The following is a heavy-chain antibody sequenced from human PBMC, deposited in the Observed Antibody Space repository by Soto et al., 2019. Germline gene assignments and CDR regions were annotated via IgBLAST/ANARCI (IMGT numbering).Heavy chain of an antibody. J-gene: IGHJ6*02. CDR3: AKTGYSSSRSYYYYGMDV. CDR1: GYSFTSYW. Sequence: GESLKISCKGSGYSFTSYWIGWVRQMPGKGLEWMGIINPGDSDTRYSPSFQGQVTISADKSISTAYLQWSSLKASDTAMYYCAKTGYSSSRSYYYYGMDVWGQGTTVTVSS. D-gene: IGHD6-13*01. CDR2: INPGDSDT. V-gene: IGHV5-51*01.